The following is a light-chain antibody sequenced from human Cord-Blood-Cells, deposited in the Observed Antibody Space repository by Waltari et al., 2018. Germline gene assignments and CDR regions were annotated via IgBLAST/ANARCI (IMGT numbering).Light chain of an antibody. CDR1: QSVSSN. CDR2: GAS. V-gene: IGKV3-15*01. CDR3: QQYNNWPPLT. J-gene: IGKJ4*01. Sequence: EIVMTHSPATLSVSPGESATLSCRASQSVSSNLDWYQQKPGQAPRLLIYGASTRATGIPARFSGSGSGTEFTLTISSLQSEDFAVYYCQQYNNWPPLTFGGGTKVEIK.